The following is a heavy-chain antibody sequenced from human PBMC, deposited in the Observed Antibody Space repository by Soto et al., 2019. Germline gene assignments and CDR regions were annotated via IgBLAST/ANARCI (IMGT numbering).Heavy chain of an antibody. V-gene: IGHV1-69*04. J-gene: IGHJ5*02. CDR3: ARESPSPTVTTLYNSFDP. Sequence: QIQLVQSGAEVKKPGSSVKVSCKASGGTFSSYAITWVRQSPGQGLEWMGRIIPILGIANYAQKFQGRVTITADKSTRTDYMELSSLRSEDTAVYYCARESPSPTVTTLYNSFDPWGQGTLVTVSS. D-gene: IGHD4-17*01. CDR2: IIPILGIA. CDR1: GGTFSSYA.